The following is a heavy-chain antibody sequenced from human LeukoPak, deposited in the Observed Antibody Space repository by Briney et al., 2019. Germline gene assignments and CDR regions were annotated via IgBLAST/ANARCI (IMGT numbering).Heavy chain of an antibody. Sequence: GGSLRLSCAASGLPFSLYWMHWVRQGPGKGLMWVSRLNEDGSTADYADSVKGRFTMYRDNAKGKVFLEMRGLTVEDTAIYFCVRERIYYSDLAYKERENFDPWGRGTLVTVSS. J-gene: IGHJ5*02. CDR1: GLPFSLYW. V-gene: IGHV3-74*01. CDR2: LNEDGSTA. CDR3: VRERIYYSDLAYKERENFDP. D-gene: IGHD1-26*01.